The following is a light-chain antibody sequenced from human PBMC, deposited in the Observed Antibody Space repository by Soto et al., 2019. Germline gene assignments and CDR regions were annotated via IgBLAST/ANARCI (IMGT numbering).Light chain of an antibody. V-gene: IGLV1-44*01. CDR3: AAWDDSLNGPV. CDR1: SSNIGSGV. CDR2: SNT. J-gene: IGLJ1*01. Sequence: QSVLTQPPSASGTPGQRVTISCSGSSSNIGSGVVNWYQQLPGTAPKLLIYSNTQRPSGVPDRFSGSKSGTSASLAISGLQSEDEAHYYCAAWDDSLNGPVFGTGTKLTVL.